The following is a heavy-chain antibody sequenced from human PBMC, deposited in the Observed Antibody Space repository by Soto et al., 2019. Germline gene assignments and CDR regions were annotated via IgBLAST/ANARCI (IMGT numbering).Heavy chain of an antibody. Sequence: QVQLVESGGGVVQPGRSLRLSCAASGFTFSSYAMHWVRQAPGKGLEWVAVISYDGSNKYYADSVKGRFTISRDNSKNTLYLQMNSLRAEDTAVYYCARASMIVVTTTPGFDYWGQGTLVTVSS. CDR1: GFTFSSYA. CDR3: ARASMIVVTTTPGFDY. D-gene: IGHD3-22*01. V-gene: IGHV3-30-3*01. CDR2: ISYDGSNK. J-gene: IGHJ4*02.